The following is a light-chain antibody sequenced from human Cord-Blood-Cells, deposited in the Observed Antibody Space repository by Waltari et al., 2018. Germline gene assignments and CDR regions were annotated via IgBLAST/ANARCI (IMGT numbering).Light chain of an antibody. V-gene: IGKV1-9*01. CDR2: AAS. CDR3: QQLNSYPRIT. J-gene: IGKJ5*01. CDR1: QGISSY. Sequence: DIQLTQSPSFLSASVGDRVTITCRASQGISSYLAWYQQKPGKAPKLLIYAASTLQSGVPSRFSGSGSGTEFTLTISRLQPEDFATYYCQQLNSYPRITFGQGTRLEIK.